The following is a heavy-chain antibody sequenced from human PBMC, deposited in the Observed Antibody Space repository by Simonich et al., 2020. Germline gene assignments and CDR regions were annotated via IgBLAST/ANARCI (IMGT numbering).Heavy chain of an antibody. CDR2: INPNSCST. Sequence: QVQLVQSGAEVKKPGASVKVYCKASGYTFTGYYMNWVRQATGQGLERLGPINPNSCSTNYAQKFNGRGTMPRDTSISTAYMELSRLRSDDTAVYYCARELKGVPVGWGSQIDIWGQGTMVTVSS. V-gene: IGHV1-2*06. CDR1: GYTFTGYY. CDR3: ARELKGVPVGWGSQIDI. J-gene: IGHJ3*02. D-gene: IGHD6-19*01.